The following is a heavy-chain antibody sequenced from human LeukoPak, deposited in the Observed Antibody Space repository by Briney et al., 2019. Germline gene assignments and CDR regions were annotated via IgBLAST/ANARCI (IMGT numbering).Heavy chain of an antibody. CDR3: ARVTAVKLDY. CDR1: GGSFSGYY. D-gene: IGHD5-18*01. Sequence: SETLSLTCAVYGGSFSGYYWSWIRQPPGKGLEWIGEINHSGSTNYNPSLKSRVTISVDTSKNQFSLKLSSVTAAGTAVYYCARVTAVKLDYWGQGTLVTVSS. J-gene: IGHJ4*02. V-gene: IGHV4-34*01. CDR2: INHSGST.